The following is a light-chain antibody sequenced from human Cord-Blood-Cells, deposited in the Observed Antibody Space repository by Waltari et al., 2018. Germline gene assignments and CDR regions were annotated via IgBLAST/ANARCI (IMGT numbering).Light chain of an antibody. CDR3: SSYAGSPPYV. CDR2: EVS. J-gene: IGLJ1*01. V-gene: IGLV2-8*01. Sequence: QSALTQPPSASGSPGQSVTISCTGTSSDVGGYNYVSWYPQHPGKAPKLLIYEVSKRPSGVPDRFAGSKSGNTASLTVSGLQAEDEADYYCSSYAGSPPYVFGTGTKVTVL. CDR1: SSDVGGYNY.